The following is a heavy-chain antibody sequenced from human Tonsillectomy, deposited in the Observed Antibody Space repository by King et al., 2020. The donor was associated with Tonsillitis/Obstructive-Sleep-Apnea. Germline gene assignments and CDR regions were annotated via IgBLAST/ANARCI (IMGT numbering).Heavy chain of an antibody. CDR2: INPNSGGT. CDR1: GYTFTGYY. D-gene: IGHD5-18*01. V-gene: IGHV1-2*02. J-gene: IGHJ4*02. Sequence: QLVQSGAEVKKPGASVKVSCKASGYTFTGYYMHWVRQAPGQGLEWMGWINPNSGGTNYAQEFQGRVTMTMDTSIRTAYMELSRLRSNDTAGYYCARESDTAMVFTDYGGQGTLVTVSS. CDR3: ARESDTAMVFTDY.